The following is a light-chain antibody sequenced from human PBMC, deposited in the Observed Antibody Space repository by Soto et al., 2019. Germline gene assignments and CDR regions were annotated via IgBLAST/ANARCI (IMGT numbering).Light chain of an antibody. V-gene: IGKV3-15*01. CDR2: GAS. CDR3: QQDNSWPLYT. Sequence: EIVMTQSPATLSVSPGERATLSCRASQSVSSNLAWYQQKPGQAPRLLIYGASTMTTGIPPRFSGSGSGTEFPRTTSRAQSEDFAIYYCQQDNSWPLYTFGQGTKLDIK. CDR1: QSVSSN. J-gene: IGKJ2*01.